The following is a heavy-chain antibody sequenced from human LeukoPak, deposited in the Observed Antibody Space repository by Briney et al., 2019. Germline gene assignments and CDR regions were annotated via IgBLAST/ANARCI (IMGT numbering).Heavy chain of an antibody. D-gene: IGHD2-21*01. CDR2: INHSGST. CDR1: GGSFSGYY. CDR3: ARGRILWWHTPYFQH. Sequence: ASETLSLTCAVYGGSFSGYYWSWIRQPPGKGLEWIGEINHSGSTNYNPSLKSRVTISVDTSKNQFSLKLSSVTAADTAVYYCARGRILWWHTPYFQHWGQGTLVTVSS. J-gene: IGHJ1*01. V-gene: IGHV4-34*01.